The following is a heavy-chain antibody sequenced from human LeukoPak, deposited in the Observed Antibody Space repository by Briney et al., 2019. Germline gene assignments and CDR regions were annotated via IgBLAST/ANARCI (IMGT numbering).Heavy chain of an antibody. D-gene: IGHD2-21*02. J-gene: IGHJ4*02. CDR2: IKSKTDGGTT. CDR3: TTDFSGPVVVTGD. Sequence: GGSLRLSCAASGFTFSNAWMSWVRQAPGKGLEWVGRIKSKTDGGTTDYAAPVKGRFTISRDDSKNTLYLQMNSLETEDTAVYYCTTDFSGPVVVTGDWGQGTLVTVSS. CDR1: GFTFSNAW. V-gene: IGHV3-15*01.